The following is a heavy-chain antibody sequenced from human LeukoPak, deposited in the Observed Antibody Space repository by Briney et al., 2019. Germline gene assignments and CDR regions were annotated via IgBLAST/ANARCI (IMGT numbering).Heavy chain of an antibody. CDR3: ARGPGGFCSSTSCPYYYYYMDV. J-gene: IGHJ6*03. Sequence: GASVKVSCKASGYTFTGYYMHWVRQAPGQGLEWMGWINPNSGGTNYAQKFQGRVTMTRDTSISAAYMELSRLRSDDTAVYYCARGPGGFCSSTSCPYYYYYMDVWGKGTTVTVSS. CDR2: INPNSGGT. V-gene: IGHV1-2*02. D-gene: IGHD2-2*01. CDR1: GYTFTGYY.